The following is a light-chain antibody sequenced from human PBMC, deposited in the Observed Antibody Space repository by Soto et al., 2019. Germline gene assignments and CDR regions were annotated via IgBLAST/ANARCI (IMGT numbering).Light chain of an antibody. J-gene: IGKJ5*01. CDR1: QSVSNN. V-gene: IGKV3-15*01. CDR3: QQYNDWPPIT. CDR2: YSS. Sequence: EIIMTQSPVTLSVSPGERATLSCRASQSVSNNLAWYQQKPGQAPRLLIYYSSTRATGIPARFSGSGSGTEFTLTISSLQSEDFALYYCQQYNDWPPITFGQGTLLEIK.